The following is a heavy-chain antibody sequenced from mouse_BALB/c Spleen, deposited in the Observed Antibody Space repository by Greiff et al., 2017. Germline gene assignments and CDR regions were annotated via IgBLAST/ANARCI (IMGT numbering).Heavy chain of an antibody. CDR2: ISSGGST. D-gene: IGHD1-1*01. Sequence: EVKVVESGGGLVKPGGSLKLSCAASGFTFSSYAMSWVRQTPEKRLEWVASISSGGSTYYPDSVKGRFTISRDNARNILYLQMSSLRSEDTAMYYCARGRDYYGSRAWFAYWGQGTLVTVSA. V-gene: IGHV5-6-5*01. J-gene: IGHJ3*01. CDR1: GFTFSSYA. CDR3: ARGRDYYGSRAWFAY.